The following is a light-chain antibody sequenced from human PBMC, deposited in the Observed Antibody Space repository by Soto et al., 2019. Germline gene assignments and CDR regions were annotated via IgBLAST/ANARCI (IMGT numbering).Light chain of an antibody. CDR1: QSVGTY. V-gene: IGKV3-11*01. CDR3: QQRSDWPPIT. Sequence: DIVLTQFPATLSLSPGERATLSCRASQSVGTYLAWYEHKPGQAPRLLIYDASKRAIGIPARFSGSGSGTDFALTITNLEPEDSAVYYCQQRSDWPPITFGQGTRLEIK. J-gene: IGKJ5*01. CDR2: DAS.